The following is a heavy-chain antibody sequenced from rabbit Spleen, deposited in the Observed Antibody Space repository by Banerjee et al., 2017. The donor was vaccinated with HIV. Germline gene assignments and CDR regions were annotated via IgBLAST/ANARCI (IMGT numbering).Heavy chain of an antibody. J-gene: IGHJ6*01. V-gene: IGHV1S40*01. CDR2: IYAGSSGNT. CDR1: AFSFSSSDY. Sequence: QSLEESGGDLVKPGASLTLTCTASAFSFSSSDYMCWVRQAPGKGLEWIACIYAGSSGNTYYANWAKGRFTISKTSSTTVSLKMTSLTVADTATYFCGASYGLINYATDFRGPGTLVTVS. D-gene: IGHD6-1*01. CDR3: GASYGLINYATDF.